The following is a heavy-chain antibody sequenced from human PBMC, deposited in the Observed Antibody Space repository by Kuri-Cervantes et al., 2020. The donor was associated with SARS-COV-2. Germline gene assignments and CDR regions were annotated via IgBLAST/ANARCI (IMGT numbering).Heavy chain of an antibody. CDR2: VNHRGST. D-gene: IGHD2-2*01. CDR1: GESFSGYY. CDR3: ARDLSDSSTPPHDP. Sequence: SETLSLTCAFYGESFSGYYWNWIRQSPGKGLEWIGEVNHRGSTNYNPSLKSRVTISVDTSSKQFSLKLSSVTAADTAVYYCARDLSDSSTPPHDPWGQGTLVTVSS. J-gene: IGHJ5*02. V-gene: IGHV4-34*01.